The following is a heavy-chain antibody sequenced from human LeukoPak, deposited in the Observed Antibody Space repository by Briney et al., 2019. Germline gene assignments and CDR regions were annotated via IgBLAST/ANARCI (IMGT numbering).Heavy chain of an antibody. Sequence: PGRSLRLSCAASGFTFSSHGMHWVRQAPGKGLEWVALMWFDEDNKYYTDSVKGRFAISRDNSENTLYLQMNSLRVEDTAVYYCARDIGEAMSEYWGQGTLVTVSS. CDR2: MWFDEDNK. CDR1: GFTFSSHG. J-gene: IGHJ4*02. D-gene: IGHD3-16*01. CDR3: ARDIGEAMSEY. V-gene: IGHV3-33*01.